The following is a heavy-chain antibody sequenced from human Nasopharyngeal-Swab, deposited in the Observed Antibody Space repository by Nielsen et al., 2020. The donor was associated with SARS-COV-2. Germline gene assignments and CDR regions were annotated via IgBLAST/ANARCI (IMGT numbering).Heavy chain of an antibody. Sequence: SLTISCAASGFTFDDYAMHWVRLAPGKGLEWVSGISWNSGSIGYADSVKGRFTISRDNAKNSLYLQMNSLRAEDTALYYCANLYYYDSSGYPGGDYWGQGTLVTVSS. CDR3: ANLYYYDSSGYPGGDY. CDR1: GFTFDDYA. V-gene: IGHV3-9*01. J-gene: IGHJ4*02. D-gene: IGHD3-22*01. CDR2: ISWNSGSI.